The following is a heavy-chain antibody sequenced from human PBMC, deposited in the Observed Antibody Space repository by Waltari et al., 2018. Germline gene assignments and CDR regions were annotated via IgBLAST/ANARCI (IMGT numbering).Heavy chain of an antibody. V-gene: IGHV4-4*07. J-gene: IGHJ3*02. CDR2: IYTSGST. CDR3: ARDQPFVYDFWSGYAFDI. CDR1: GGSISSYY. D-gene: IGHD3-3*01. Sequence: QVQLQESGPGLVKPSETLSLTCTVPGGSISSYYWSWSRQPAGKGLEWIGRIYTSGSTNYNPSLKSRVTMSVDTSKNQFSLKLSSVTAADTAVYYCARDQPFVYDFWSGYAFDIWGQGTMVTVSS.